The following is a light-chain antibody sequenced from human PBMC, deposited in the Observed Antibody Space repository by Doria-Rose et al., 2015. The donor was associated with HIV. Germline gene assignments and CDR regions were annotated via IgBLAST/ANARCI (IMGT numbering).Light chain of an antibody. Sequence: GAPGQRVTISCTGSSSNIGAGYDVHWYQQLPGTAPKFLIYGNTYRPSGVPDRFSGSKSGTSASLAITGLQAEDEADYYCQSYDSSLSGWVFGGGTKLTVL. CDR2: GNT. J-gene: IGLJ3*02. V-gene: IGLV1-40*01. CDR3: QSYDSSLSGWV. CDR1: SSNIGAGYD.